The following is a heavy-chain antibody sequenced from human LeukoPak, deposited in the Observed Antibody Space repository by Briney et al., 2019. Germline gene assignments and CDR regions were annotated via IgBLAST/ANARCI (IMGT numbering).Heavy chain of an antibody. V-gene: IGHV1-69*13. CDR2: IIPIFGTA. CDR3: ARVRGVVTAILPYYFDY. J-gene: IGHJ4*02. CDR1: GGTFSSYA. Sequence: ASVKVSCKASGGTFSSYAISWVRQAPGQGLEWMGGIIPIFGTANYAQKFQGRVTITADESTSTAYMELSSLRSDDTAVYYCARVRGVVTAILPYYFDYWGQGTLVTVSS. D-gene: IGHD2-21*02.